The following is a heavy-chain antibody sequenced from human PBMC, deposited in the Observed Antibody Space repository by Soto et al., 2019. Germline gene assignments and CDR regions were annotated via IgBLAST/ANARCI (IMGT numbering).Heavy chain of an antibody. J-gene: IGHJ6*03. CDR2: IYSGGST. CDR1: GFTVSSNY. CDR3: ARADYGETPYYYYMDV. Sequence: GGSLRLSCAASGFTVSSNYMSWVRQAPGKGLEWVSVIYSGGSTYYADSVKGRFTISRDNSKNTLYLQMNSLRAEDTAVYYWARADYGETPYYYYMDVWGKGTTVTVSS. V-gene: IGHV3-66*01. D-gene: IGHD4-17*01.